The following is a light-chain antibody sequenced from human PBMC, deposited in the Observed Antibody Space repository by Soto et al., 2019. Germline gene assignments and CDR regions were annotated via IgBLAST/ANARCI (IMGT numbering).Light chain of an antibody. CDR2: DSS. CDR3: QQYDNLPLT. J-gene: IGKJ3*01. CDR1: QDITNY. V-gene: IGKV1-33*01. Sequence: DIQMTQSPSSLSASVGDRVTITCQARQDITNYLNWYQQKAGIAPKVLISDSSNLETGVPPRFSGSGSGTEFTLTISGLQPEDFSTYYCQQYDNLPLTFGPGTQVEIK.